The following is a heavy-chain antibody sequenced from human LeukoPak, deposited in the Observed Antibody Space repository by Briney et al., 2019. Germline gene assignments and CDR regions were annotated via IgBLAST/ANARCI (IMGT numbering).Heavy chain of an antibody. J-gene: IGHJ6*02. V-gene: IGHV3-23*01. CDR3: AKDLGDSLYYYYGMDV. CDR1: GFTFSSYA. CDR2: ISGSGGSP. Sequence: GGSLRLSCAASGFTFSSYAMSWVRQAPGKGLEWVSVISGSGGSPYYADSVKGRFTISSDNSKNTLYLQMNSLRAEDTAVYYCAKDLGDSLYYYYGMDVWGQGTTVTVSS. D-gene: IGHD2-21*02.